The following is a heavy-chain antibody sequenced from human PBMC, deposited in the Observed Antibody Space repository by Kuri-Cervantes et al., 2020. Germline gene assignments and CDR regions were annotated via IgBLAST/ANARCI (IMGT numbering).Heavy chain of an antibody. CDR2: IYYSGST. CDR3: ARVRNHYDILTGYYPDAFDI. J-gene: IGHJ3*02. CDR1: GGSISSGGYY. Sequence: GSLRLSCTVSGGSISSGGYYWSWIRQHPGKGLEWIGYIYYSGSTNYNPSLKSRVTISVDTSKNQFSLKLSSVTAADTAVYYCARVRNHYDILTGYYPDAFDIWGQGTMVTVSS. V-gene: IGHV4-61*08. D-gene: IGHD3-9*01.